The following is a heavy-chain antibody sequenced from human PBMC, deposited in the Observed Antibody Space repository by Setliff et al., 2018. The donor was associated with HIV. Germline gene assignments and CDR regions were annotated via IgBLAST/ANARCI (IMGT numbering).Heavy chain of an antibody. J-gene: IGHJ3*02. V-gene: IGHV1-2*06. D-gene: IGHD3-10*01. CDR2: INPNRGDT. CDR3: ARVSSFNKIIREAFDI. Sequence: EASVKVSCKASGYTFTGYFIHWVRQAPGQGLEWMGQINPNRGDTKSHHKFADRLIMSRDTSLTTVYMELTSLRSDDTAAYYCARVSSFNKIIREAFDIWGQGTLVTVSS. CDR1: GYTFTGYF.